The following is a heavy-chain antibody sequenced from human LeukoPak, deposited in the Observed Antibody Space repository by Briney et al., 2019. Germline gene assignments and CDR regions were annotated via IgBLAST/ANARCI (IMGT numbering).Heavy chain of an antibody. CDR1: GGSISSYY. Sequence: SETLSLTCTVSGGSISSYYWSWIRQPPGKGLEWIGYIYYSGSTNYNPSLKSRVTISVDTSKNQFSLKLSSVTAADTAVYYCARGWLGSGSYPFDYWGQGTLVTVSS. J-gene: IGHJ4*02. CDR3: ARGWLGSGSYPFDY. D-gene: IGHD3-10*01. CDR2: IYYSGST. V-gene: IGHV4-59*01.